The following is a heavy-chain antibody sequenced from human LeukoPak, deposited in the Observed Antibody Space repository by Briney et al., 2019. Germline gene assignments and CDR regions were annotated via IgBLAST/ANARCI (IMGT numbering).Heavy chain of an antibody. J-gene: IGHJ3*02. D-gene: IGHD3-10*01. CDR3: ASVLLLWFWERGAFDI. V-gene: IGHV3-30-3*01. CDR1: GFTFSSYA. Sequence: GGSLRLSCAASGFTFSSYAMHWVREAPGKGLEWVAVISYDGSNKYYADSVKGRFTISRDNSKNTLYLQMNSLRAEDTAVYYCASVLLLWFWERGAFDIWGQGTMVTVSS. CDR2: ISYDGSNK.